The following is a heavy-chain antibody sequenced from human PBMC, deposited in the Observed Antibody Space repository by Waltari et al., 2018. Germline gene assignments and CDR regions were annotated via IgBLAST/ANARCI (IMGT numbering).Heavy chain of an antibody. CDR1: GGSISSHY. Sequence: QVQLQESGPGLVKPSETLSLTCTVSGGSISSHYWSWIRQPPGKGLEWIGYIYYSGSTNYNPSLKSRVTISVDTSKNQFSLKLSSVTAADTAVYYCARTDSSGYTHWYFDLWGRGTLVTVSS. J-gene: IGHJ2*01. D-gene: IGHD3-22*01. CDR2: IYYSGST. CDR3: ARTDSSGYTHWYFDL. V-gene: IGHV4-59*11.